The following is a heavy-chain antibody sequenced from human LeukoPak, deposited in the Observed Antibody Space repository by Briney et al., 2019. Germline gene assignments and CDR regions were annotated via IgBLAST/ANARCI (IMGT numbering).Heavy chain of an antibody. Sequence: GASVKVSCKASGYTFTIYYMHWVRQAPGQGLEWMGIINPSGGSTSYAQKFQGRVTMTRDTSTSTVYMELSSLRSEDTAVYYCARVAGTTLKFDYWGQGTLVTVSS. CDR2: INPSGGST. D-gene: IGHD1-7*01. V-gene: IGHV1-46*01. J-gene: IGHJ4*02. CDR3: ARVAGTTLKFDY. CDR1: GYTFTIYY.